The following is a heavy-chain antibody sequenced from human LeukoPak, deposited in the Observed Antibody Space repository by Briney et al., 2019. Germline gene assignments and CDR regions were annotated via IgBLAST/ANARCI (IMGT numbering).Heavy chain of an antibody. D-gene: IGHD1-26*01. Sequence: GGSQTLSCAASGFTFSAYWMAWVRQAPGKGLEWVANIKGDESARHQADSVKGRFTISRDNAQNSVYLQMSSLRGEDTAVYYCARDVGGSLDYWGQGTLVTVSS. CDR1: GFTFSAYW. CDR2: IKGDESAR. CDR3: ARDVGGSLDY. V-gene: IGHV3-7*01. J-gene: IGHJ4*02.